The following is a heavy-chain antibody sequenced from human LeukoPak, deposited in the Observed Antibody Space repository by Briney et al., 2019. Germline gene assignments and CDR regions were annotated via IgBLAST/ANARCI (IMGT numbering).Heavy chain of an antibody. Sequence: SETLSLTCTVSGGSISSSSYYWGWIRQPPGKGLEWIGSIYYSGSTYYNPSLKSRVTISVDTSKTQFSLKLSSVTAADTAVYYCARDHGATTPHFDYWGQGTLVTVSS. V-gene: IGHV4-39*07. CDR2: IYYSGST. CDR1: GGSISSSSYY. J-gene: IGHJ4*02. CDR3: ARDHGATTPHFDY. D-gene: IGHD5-12*01.